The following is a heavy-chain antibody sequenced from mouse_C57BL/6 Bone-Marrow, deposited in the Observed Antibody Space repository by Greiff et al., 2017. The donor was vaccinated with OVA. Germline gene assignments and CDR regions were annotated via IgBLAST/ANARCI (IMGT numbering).Heavy chain of an antibody. CDR2: IAPSDSYI. V-gene: IGHV1-59*01. D-gene: IGHD1-1*01. J-gene: IGHJ2*02. CDR1: GYTFTNYW. CDR3: AHCGSRLYLHY. Sequence: QVQLQQPGAELVRPGTSVKLSCKASGYTFTNYWMHWVKQRPGQGLEWIGVIAPSDSYINYNQKFKGRATLTVDTSSSTAYMHLSSLTSEDSAVYYCAHCGSRLYLHYGGWGNSLTVSA.